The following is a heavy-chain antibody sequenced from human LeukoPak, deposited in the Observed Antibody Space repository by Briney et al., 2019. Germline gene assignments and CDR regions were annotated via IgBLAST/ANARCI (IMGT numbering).Heavy chain of an antibody. CDR3: ARARGYFDL. V-gene: IGHV6-1*01. CDR2: TYYRSKWNN. J-gene: IGHJ2*01. CDR1: GDSVSSNSAA. D-gene: IGHD3-10*01. Sequence: SQTLSLTCAISGDSVSSNSAAWSWIRQSPSRGLEWLGRTYYRSKWNNNYAISVKSRTTINPDTSKNQFSLQLNSVTPEDTGVYYCARARGYFDLWGRGTLVTVSS.